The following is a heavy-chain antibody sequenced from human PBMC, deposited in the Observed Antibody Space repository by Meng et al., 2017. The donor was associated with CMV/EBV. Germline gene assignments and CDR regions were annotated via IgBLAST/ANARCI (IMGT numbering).Heavy chain of an antibody. Sequence: SETLSLTCAVYGGSFSGYYWSWIRQPPGKGLEWIGETNHSGSTNNNPSLKSRVTISVDTPKNQFSLKLSSVTAADTAVYYCARGHIVVVPAATGYYYYGMDVWGQGTTVTVSS. CDR1: GGSFSGYY. D-gene: IGHD2-2*01. V-gene: IGHV4-34*01. CDR2: TNHSGST. CDR3: ARGHIVVVPAATGYYYYGMDV. J-gene: IGHJ6*02.